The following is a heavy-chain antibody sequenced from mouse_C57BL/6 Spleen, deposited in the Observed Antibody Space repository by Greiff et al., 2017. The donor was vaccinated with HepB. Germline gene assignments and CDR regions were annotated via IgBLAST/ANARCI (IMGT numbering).Heavy chain of an antibody. J-gene: IGHJ2*01. Sequence: QVQLQQPGAELVRPGSSVKLSCKASGYTFTSYWMHWVKQRPIQGLEWIGNIDPSDSETHYNQKFKDKATLTVDKSSSTAYMQLISLTSEDSAVYYCARPAAQAHERYFDYWGQGTTLTVSS. D-gene: IGHD3-2*02. V-gene: IGHV1-52*01. CDR2: IDPSDSET. CDR3: ARPAAQAHERYFDY. CDR1: GYTFTSYW.